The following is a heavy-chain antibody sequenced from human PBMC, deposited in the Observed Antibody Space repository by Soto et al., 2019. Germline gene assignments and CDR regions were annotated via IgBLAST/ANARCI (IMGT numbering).Heavy chain of an antibody. D-gene: IGHD6-19*01. J-gene: IGHJ5*02. CDR2: IYWDDDK. V-gene: IGHV2-5*02. CDR1: GFSLSTSGVG. Sequence: QITLKESGPTLVKPTQTLTLTCTFSGFSLSTSGVGVGWIRQPPGKALEWLALIYWDDDKRYSPSLKDRLTVTKDTSKNQVTLTLTNMDPVDTAKYSSGREIAVPAKGYWFDPWGQGTLVTVSS. CDR3: GREIAVPAKGYWFDP.